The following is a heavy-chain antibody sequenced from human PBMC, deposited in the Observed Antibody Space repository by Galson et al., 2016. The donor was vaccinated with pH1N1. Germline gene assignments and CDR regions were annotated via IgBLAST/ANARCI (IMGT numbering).Heavy chain of an antibody. D-gene: IGHD3-10*01. CDR1: GDTFSNSA. Sequence: KVSCKASGDTFSNSAISWVRQAPGQGLEWMGGISPIFGSLNYAQKFQGRLTITADIFTKTAYMEVTSLRSDDTAIYYFACAGPHVREILYYSYGMDVWGQGTTVTVFS. CDR2: ISPIFGSL. V-gene: IGHV1-69*06. CDR3: ACAGPHVREILYYSYGMDV. J-gene: IGHJ6*02.